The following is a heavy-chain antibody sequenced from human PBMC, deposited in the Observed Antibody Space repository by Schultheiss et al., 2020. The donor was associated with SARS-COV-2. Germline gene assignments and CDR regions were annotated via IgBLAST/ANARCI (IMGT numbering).Heavy chain of an antibody. J-gene: IGHJ6*02. D-gene: IGHD4-11*01. CDR1: GGSFSGYY. Sequence: SETLSLTCAVYGGSFSGYYWSWIRQPPGKGLEWIGDINHSGSTNYNPSLKSRVTISVDTSKNQLSLKLSSVTAADTAVYYCARLPYHRLRNTYYYYGMDVWGQGTTVTVSS. V-gene: IGHV4-34*01. CDR3: ARLPYHRLRNTYYYYGMDV. CDR2: INHSGST.